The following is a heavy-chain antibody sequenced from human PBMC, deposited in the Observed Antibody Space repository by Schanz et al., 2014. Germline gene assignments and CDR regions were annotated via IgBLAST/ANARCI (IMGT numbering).Heavy chain of an antibody. CDR2: IGVDGTTT. V-gene: IGHV3-23*01. J-gene: IGHJ3*02. D-gene: IGHD3-10*01. CDR3: AKGRFGELSAFDI. CDR1: GFTFSAYA. Sequence: EVQLMESGGGLVKPGGSLRLSCAASGFTFSAYAMTWVRQIPGKGLEWVSVIGVDGTTTYYADSVKGRFTISRDNSKNTLYLQMNSLRAEDTAVYYCAKGRFGELSAFDIWGQGTMXTVSS.